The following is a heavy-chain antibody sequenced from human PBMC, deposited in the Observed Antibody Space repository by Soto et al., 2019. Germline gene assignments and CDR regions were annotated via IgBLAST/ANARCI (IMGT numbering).Heavy chain of an antibody. CDR1: EDTFTYYY. CDR3: ARDRVGSSSRWFDP. D-gene: IGHD6-6*01. V-gene: IGHV1-46*01. CDR2: INLSDGDP. J-gene: IGHJ5*02. Sequence: GASVKVSCKASEDTFTYYYMHWVRQAPGQGLEWMGIINLSDGDPRYAQKFQGRVTITRDTSASTAYMELSSLRSEDTAVYYCARDRVGSSSRWFDPWGQGTLVTVSS.